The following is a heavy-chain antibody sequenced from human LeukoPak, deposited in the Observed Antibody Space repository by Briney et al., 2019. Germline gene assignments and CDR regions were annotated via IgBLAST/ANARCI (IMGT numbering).Heavy chain of an antibody. CDR2: TYYRSKWYN. CDR3: ARTALYSGYDFFRPPDAFDI. D-gene: IGHD5-12*01. J-gene: IGHJ3*02. Sequence: SQTLSLTCAISGDIVSSKSTAWNWIRQSPSRGLEWLGRTYYRSKWYNDYAVSVKSRITINPDTSKNQFSLQLNSVTPEDTVVYYCARTALYSGYDFFRPPDAFDIWGQGTMVTVSS. V-gene: IGHV6-1*01. CDR1: GDIVSSKSTA.